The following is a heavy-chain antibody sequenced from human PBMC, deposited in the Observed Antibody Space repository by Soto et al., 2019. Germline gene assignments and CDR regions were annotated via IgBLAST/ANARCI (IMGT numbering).Heavy chain of an antibody. CDR3: VGYCSSTSCYWAFDY. D-gene: IGHD2-2*01. CDR2: ISSSSSYT. CDR1: GFTFSDYY. Sequence: GGSLRLSCAASGFTFSDYYMSWIRQAPGKGLEWVSYISSSSSYTNYADSVKGRFTISRDNAKNSLYLQMNSLRAEDTAVYYCVGYCSSTSCYWAFDYWGQGTLVTVSS. V-gene: IGHV3-11*06. J-gene: IGHJ4*02.